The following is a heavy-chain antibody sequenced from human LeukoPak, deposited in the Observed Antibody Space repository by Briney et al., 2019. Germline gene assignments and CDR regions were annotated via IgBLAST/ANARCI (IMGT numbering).Heavy chain of an antibody. V-gene: IGHV1-8*01. D-gene: IGHD1-26*01. Sequence: ASVKVSCKASGYTFTSYDINWVRQATGQGLEWMGWMNPNSGNTGYAQKFQGRVTMTRNTSISTAYMELSSLRSEDTAVYYCASREIVGATGTNDAFDIWGQGTMVTVSS. CDR3: ASREIVGATGTNDAFDI. CDR2: MNPNSGNT. CDR1: GYTFTSYD. J-gene: IGHJ3*02.